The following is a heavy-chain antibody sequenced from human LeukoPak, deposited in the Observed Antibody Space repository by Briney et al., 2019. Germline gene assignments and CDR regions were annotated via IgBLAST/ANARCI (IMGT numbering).Heavy chain of an antibody. V-gene: IGHV3-33*01. CDR2: IRYDGSET. D-gene: IGHD3-10*02. CDR1: GFTFSGYG. J-gene: IGHJ3*02. CDR3: ARENWNVAKHVLDI. Sequence: GRSLRLSCAASGFTFSGYGMHWVRQAPGKGLDWVTAIRYDGSETAYADSVKGRFTISRDNSKNTLYLQMNSLRVEDTAIYYCARENWNVAKHVLDIWGQGTMVSVAS.